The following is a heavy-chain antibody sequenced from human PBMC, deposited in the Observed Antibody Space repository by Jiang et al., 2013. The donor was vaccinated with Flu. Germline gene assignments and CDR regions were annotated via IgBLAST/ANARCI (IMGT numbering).Heavy chain of an antibody. CDR2: ISYDGTNK. CDR1: RFTFSGYA. CDR3: ARDSRGFNYGSAIDY. V-gene: IGHV3-30*04. Sequence: VQLVESGGGVVQPGRSLRLSCAASRFTFSGYAMYWVRQAPGKGLEWVAVISYDGTNKYYADSVKGRFTISRDNSKNTLYLQMNSLRAEDTAVYYCARDSRGFNYGSAIDYWGQGTLVTVSS. D-gene: IGHD5-18*01. J-gene: IGHJ4*02.